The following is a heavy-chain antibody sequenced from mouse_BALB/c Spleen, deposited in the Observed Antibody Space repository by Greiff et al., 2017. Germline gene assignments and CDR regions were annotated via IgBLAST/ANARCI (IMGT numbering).Heavy chain of an antibody. CDR2: IDPENGDT. CDR3: KAHYYLGFAY. Sequence: EVQLQQSGAELVRSGASVKLSCTASGFNIKDYYMHWVKQRPEQGLEWIGWIDPENGDTEYAPKFQGKATMTADTSSNTAYLQRSSLTSEDTAVYYCKAHYYLGFAYWGQGTLVTVSA. CDR1: GFNIKDYY. J-gene: IGHJ3*01. V-gene: IGHV14-4*02. D-gene: IGHD2-1*01.